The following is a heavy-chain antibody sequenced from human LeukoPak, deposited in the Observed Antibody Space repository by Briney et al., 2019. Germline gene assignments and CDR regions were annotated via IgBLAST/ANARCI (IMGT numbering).Heavy chain of an antibody. Sequence: GGSLRLSCAASGFTFSNAWMSWVRQAPGKGLEWVGRIKSKTDGGTTDYAAPVKGRFTISRDDSKNTLYLQMNSLKTEDTAVYYCTTGFEVVLAATGSYYYYYYMDVWGKGTTVTISS. J-gene: IGHJ6*03. D-gene: IGHD2-2*01. CDR3: TTGFEVVLAATGSYYYYYYMDV. CDR2: IKSKTDGGTT. CDR1: GFTFSNAW. V-gene: IGHV3-15*01.